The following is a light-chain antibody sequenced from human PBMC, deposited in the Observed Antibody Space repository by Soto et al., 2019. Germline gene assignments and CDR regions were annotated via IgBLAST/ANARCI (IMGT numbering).Light chain of an antibody. CDR1: SSNIGNNY. Sequence: QSVLTQPPSVSAAPGQKVTISCSGSSSNIGNNYVSWYQQLPGTAPKLLIYENNKRTSGIPDRFSGSKSGTSATLGITGLQTGDEADYYCGTWDSSLSVWVFGGGTQLTVL. J-gene: IGLJ3*02. CDR2: ENN. CDR3: GTWDSSLSVWV. V-gene: IGLV1-51*02.